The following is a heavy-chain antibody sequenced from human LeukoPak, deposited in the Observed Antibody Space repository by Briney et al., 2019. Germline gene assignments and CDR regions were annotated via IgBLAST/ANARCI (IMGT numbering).Heavy chain of an antibody. J-gene: IGHJ4*02. D-gene: IGHD1-26*01. Sequence: GRSLRLSCAASGFTFDDYAMHWVRQAPGKGLEWVSGISWNSGSIGCADSVKGRFTISRDNAKNSLYLQTNSLRAEDTALYYCAKDKGSGSYYYFDYWGQGTLVTVSS. CDR2: ISWNSGSI. V-gene: IGHV3-9*01. CDR3: AKDKGSGSYYYFDY. CDR1: GFTFDDYA.